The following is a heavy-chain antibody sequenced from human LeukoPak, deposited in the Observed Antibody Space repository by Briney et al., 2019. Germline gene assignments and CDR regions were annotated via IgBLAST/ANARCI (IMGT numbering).Heavy chain of an antibody. D-gene: IGHD4-17*01. CDR1: GYTFTSYG. Sequence: GASVKVSRKASGYTFTSYGISWVRQAPGQGLEWMGWISAYNGNTNYAQKLQGRVTMTTDTSTSTAYMELRSLRSDDTAVYYCARESPTTVTTDDAFDIWGQGTMVTVSS. J-gene: IGHJ3*02. V-gene: IGHV1-18*01. CDR2: ISAYNGNT. CDR3: ARESPTTVTTDDAFDI.